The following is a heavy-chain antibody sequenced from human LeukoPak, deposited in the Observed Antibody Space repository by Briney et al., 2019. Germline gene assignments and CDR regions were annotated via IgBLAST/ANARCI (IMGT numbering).Heavy chain of an antibody. Sequence: GASVKVSCKASGYTFTSYDINWVRQATGQGLEWMGWMNPNSGNTGYAQEFQGRVTMTRNTSISTAYMELSSLRSEDTAVYYCARGGAYSELDYYYGMDVWGQGTTVTVSS. V-gene: IGHV1-8*01. D-gene: IGHD2-21*01. J-gene: IGHJ6*02. CDR1: GYTFTSYD. CDR2: MNPNSGNT. CDR3: ARGGAYSELDYYYGMDV.